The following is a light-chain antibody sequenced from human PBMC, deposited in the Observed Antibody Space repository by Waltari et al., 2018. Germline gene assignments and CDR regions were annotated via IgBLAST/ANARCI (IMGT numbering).Light chain of an antibody. V-gene: IGLV4-60*03. CDR3: ETWDSRTLGV. J-gene: IGLJ3*02. CDR1: SGPSSYI. CDR2: VEGSGTY. Sequence: QPVLTQSSSASASLGSSVKLTCTLRSGPSSYIIAWHQPQPGKAPRYLMKVEGSGTYNKGTGVSDRFSGSSSGADRYLTISNLQSEDEADYYCETWDSRTLGVFGGGTKLTVL.